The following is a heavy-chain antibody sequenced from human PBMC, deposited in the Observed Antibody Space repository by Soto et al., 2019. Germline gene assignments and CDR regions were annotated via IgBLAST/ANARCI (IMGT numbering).Heavy chain of an antibody. CDR1: GDSISTDY. D-gene: IGHD7-27*01. CDR2: IYYGGST. V-gene: IGHV4-59*08. Sequence: SETLSLTCTVAGDSISTDYWSWIRQSPGKGLEWIGFIYYGGSTNYNPSLKSRVTISVDTPKNQFSLKLSSVTAADTAVYYCAKNWNWGSLVHWGQGTLVTVSS. J-gene: IGHJ4*02. CDR3: AKNWNWGSLVH.